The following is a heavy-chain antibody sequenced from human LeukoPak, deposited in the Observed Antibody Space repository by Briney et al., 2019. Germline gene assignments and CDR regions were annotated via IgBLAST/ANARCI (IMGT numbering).Heavy chain of an antibody. V-gene: IGHV4-34*01. CDR1: GGSFSGYY. J-gene: IGHJ4*02. D-gene: IGHD3-22*01. CDR2: INHSGST. CDR3: ASLMSGYYFY. Sequence: SETLSLTCAVYGGSFSGYYWSWIRQPPGKGLEWIGEINHSGSTNYNPSLKSRVTISVDTSKNQFSLKLSSVTAADTAVYYCASLMSGYYFYWGQGTLVTVSS.